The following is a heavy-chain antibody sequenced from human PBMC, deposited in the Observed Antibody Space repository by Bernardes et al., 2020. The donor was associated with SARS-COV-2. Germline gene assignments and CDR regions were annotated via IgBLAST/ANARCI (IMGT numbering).Heavy chain of an antibody. V-gene: IGHV1-8*01. CDR3: ASGTGIVLMVYAPDSLDV. CDR2: MNPNSGNT. CDR1: GYTFTSYD. J-gene: IGHJ6*02. Sequence: ASVKVSCKASGYTFTSYDINWVRQATGQGLEWMGWMNPNSGNTGYAQKFQGRVTMTRNTSISTAYMELSSLRSEDTAVYYCASGTGIVLMVYAPDSLDVWGPRTTVTVSS. D-gene: IGHD2-8*01.